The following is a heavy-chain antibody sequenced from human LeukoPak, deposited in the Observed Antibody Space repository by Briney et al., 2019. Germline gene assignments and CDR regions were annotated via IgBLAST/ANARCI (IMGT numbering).Heavy chain of an antibody. CDR1: GFTFSSYG. Sequence: GGSLRLSCAASGFTFSSYGMHWVRQAPGKGLEWVAVISYDGSNKYYADSVKGRFTISRDNSKNTLYLQMNSLRAEDTAVYYCANDMHLRGYSYGYTPSKYWGQGTLVTVSS. J-gene: IGHJ4*02. CDR3: ANDMHLRGYSYGYTPSKY. V-gene: IGHV3-30*18. CDR2: ISYDGSNK. D-gene: IGHD5-18*01.